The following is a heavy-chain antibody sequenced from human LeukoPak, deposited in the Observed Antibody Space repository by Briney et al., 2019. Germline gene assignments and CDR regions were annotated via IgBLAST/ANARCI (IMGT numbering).Heavy chain of an antibody. CDR2: IAHDSQIQ. CDR3: ARGASGSYWGDY. V-gene: IGHV3-30*04. Sequence: GGSLRLSCAASGFTFSNYAMHWVRQAPGKGLQWVAVIAHDSQIQLYAESVKGRFTISKDDSKNTLSLQMNDLKPEDTAVYYCARGASGSYWGDYWGQGTLVTVSS. D-gene: IGHD1-26*01. CDR1: GFTFSNYA. J-gene: IGHJ4*02.